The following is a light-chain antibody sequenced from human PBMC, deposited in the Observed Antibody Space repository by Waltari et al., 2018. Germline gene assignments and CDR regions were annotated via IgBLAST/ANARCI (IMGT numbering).Light chain of an antibody. CDR3: QHYSNWPLT. CDR2: GAS. CDR1: QSVRSN. Sequence: EIVLTQSPGTLSLSPGERATLSCRASQSVRSNYLAWYQQKPGQAPRLLIYGASTRATGIPARFSGSVSGTEFTLSISSLQSEDFAVYYCQHYSNWPLTFGGGTKVEIK. J-gene: IGKJ4*01. V-gene: IGKV3-15*01.